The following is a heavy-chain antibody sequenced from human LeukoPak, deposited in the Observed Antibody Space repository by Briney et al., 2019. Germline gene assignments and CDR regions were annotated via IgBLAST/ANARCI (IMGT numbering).Heavy chain of an antibody. CDR3: AREERIAARPFDY. CDR2: ISNSSSYI. Sequence: PGGSLRLSCAASGFTFSSYSMNWVRQAPGKGLEWVSSISNSSSYIYYADSVKGRFTISRDNAKNSLYLQMNSLRAEDTAVYYCAREERIAARPFDYWGQGTLVTVSS. J-gene: IGHJ4*02. D-gene: IGHD6-6*01. V-gene: IGHV3-21*01. CDR1: GFTFSSYS.